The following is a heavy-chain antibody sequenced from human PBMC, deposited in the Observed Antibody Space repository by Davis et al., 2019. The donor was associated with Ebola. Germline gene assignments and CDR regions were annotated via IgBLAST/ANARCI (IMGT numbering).Heavy chain of an antibody. J-gene: IGHJ5*02. V-gene: IGHV4-39*01. CDR2: IYYSGST. CDR1: GGSISSSSYY. Sequence: PSETLSLTCTVSGGSISSSSYYWGWIRQPPGKGLEWIGSIYYSGSTYYNPSLKSRVTISVDTSKNQFSLKLSSVTAADTAVYYCARHLPSYSSGWYSMGWFDPWGQGTLVTVSS. CDR3: ARHLPSYSSGWYSMGWFDP. D-gene: IGHD6-19*01.